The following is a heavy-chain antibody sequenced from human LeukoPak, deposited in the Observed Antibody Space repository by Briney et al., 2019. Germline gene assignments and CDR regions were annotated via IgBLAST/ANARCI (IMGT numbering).Heavy chain of an antibody. CDR1: GGSISSYY. V-gene: IGHV4-59*08. CDR3: ASASTSRTLYYFDH. CDR2: IYYSGST. Sequence: PSETLSLTCTVSGGSISSYYWSWIRQPPGKGLEWIGYIYYSGSTNYNPSLKSRVTISVDTSKNQFSLKLSSVTAADTAVYYCASASTSRTLYYFDHWGQGTLVTVSS. J-gene: IGHJ4*02. D-gene: IGHD1-14*01.